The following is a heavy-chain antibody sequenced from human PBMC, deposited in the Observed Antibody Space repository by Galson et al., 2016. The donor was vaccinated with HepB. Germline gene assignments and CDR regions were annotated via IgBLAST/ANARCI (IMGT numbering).Heavy chain of an antibody. CDR3: VHRRGRTYYFDD. Sequence: PALVHPTQTLTLTCPVSGFPLSTNAVGVGWIRQPPGKALEWLVLIYWDDDTRYRPSLKNRLTFTKDTPKIQVVLTVTNMDPVDAATYYCVHRRGRTYYFDDWGQGTLVTVSS. CDR1: GFPLSTNAVG. CDR2: IYWDDDT. J-gene: IGHJ4*02. V-gene: IGHV2-5*02.